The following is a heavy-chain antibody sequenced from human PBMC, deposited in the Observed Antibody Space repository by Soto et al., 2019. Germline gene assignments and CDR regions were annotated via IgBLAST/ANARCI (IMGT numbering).Heavy chain of an antibody. CDR2: INADNGNT. CDR1: GDTFNGSV. V-gene: IGHV1-3*01. J-gene: IGHJ4*01. Sequence: CQASGDTFNGSVRNWVQQAPGQRLEWMGWINADNGNTKYSQKFQGRVTITRDTSASTAYMELSSLRSEDTTVYYCASEIDGTTVTSIDYWG. D-gene: IGHD4-17*01. CDR3: ASEIDGTTVTSIDY.